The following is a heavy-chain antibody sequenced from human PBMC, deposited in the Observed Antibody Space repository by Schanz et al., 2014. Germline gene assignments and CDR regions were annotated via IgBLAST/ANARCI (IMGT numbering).Heavy chain of an antibody. CDR1: GFTFSDYY. CDR3: AKTLFPGGTQTFGN. D-gene: IGHD2-8*02. J-gene: IGHJ4*02. Sequence: VQLVESGGGLVKPGGSLRLSCAASGFTFSDYYMSWIRQAPGKGLEWVSGFDAHDGRAYYADSAKGRFTISRDNSKSTLYVEMNSLRVEDTAVYYCAKTLFPGGTQTFGNWGRGTLVTVSS. CDR2: FDAHDGRA. V-gene: IGHV3-23*04.